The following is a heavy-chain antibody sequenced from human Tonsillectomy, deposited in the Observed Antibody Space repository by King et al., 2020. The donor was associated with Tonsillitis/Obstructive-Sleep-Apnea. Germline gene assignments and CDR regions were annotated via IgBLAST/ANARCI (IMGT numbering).Heavy chain of an antibody. V-gene: IGHV3-30*04. CDR1: GFTFSSYA. J-gene: IGHJ6*04. CDR2: ISYDGSNK. CDR3: ARDLRNYVFWSGPSGV. Sequence: VQLVESGGGVVQPGRSLRLSCAASGFTFSSYAMHWVRQAPGKGLEWVAVISYDGSNKYYADSVKGRFTISRDNSKNTLYLQMNSLRAEDTAVYYCARDLRNYVFWSGPSGVWGKGTTVTVSS. D-gene: IGHD3-3*01.